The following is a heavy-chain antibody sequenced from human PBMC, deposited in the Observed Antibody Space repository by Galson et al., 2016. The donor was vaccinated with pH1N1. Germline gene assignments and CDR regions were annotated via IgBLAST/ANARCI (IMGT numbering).Heavy chain of an antibody. Sequence: SLRLSCAASGFTFDDYAMHWVRQAPGKGLEWVSGISWNSGSIGYADSVKGRFTISRDNAKNSLYLQMNSLRAEDTALYYCAKVTGYLYGYVDYWGQEPWSPSPQ. CDR2: ISWNSGSI. V-gene: IGHV3-9*01. CDR3: AKVTGYLYGYVDY. CDR1: GFTFDDYA. D-gene: IGHD5-18*01. J-gene: IGHJ4*01.